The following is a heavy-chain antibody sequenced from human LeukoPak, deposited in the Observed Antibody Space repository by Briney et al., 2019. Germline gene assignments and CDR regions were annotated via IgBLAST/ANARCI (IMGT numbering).Heavy chain of an antibody. V-gene: IGHV5-51*01. Sequence: GESLKISCKGSGYSFTSYWIGWVRQMPGKGLEWMGIIYPGDSDTRYSPSFQGQVTISADKSISTAYLQWSSLKASDTAMYYCARLLSIAAPHDAFDIWGQGTMVTVSS. CDR1: GYSFTSYW. CDR3: ARLLSIAAPHDAFDI. J-gene: IGHJ3*02. D-gene: IGHD6-6*01. CDR2: IYPGDSDT.